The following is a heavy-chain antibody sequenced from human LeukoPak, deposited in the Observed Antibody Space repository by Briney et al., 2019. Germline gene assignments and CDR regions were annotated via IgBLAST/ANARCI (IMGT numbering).Heavy chain of an antibody. CDR1: GGTISSGGYY. Sequence: SETLSLTCTVSGGTISSGGYYWSWIGQHPGKGLEWIGYIYYSGCTYYNPSLKSRVTISVDTTKNQFSLKLSSVTAADPAVYSCARESSGWADRGGQGTLVTVSS. CDR3: ARESSGWADR. J-gene: IGHJ5*02. D-gene: IGHD5-24*01. CDR2: IYYSGCT. V-gene: IGHV4-31*03.